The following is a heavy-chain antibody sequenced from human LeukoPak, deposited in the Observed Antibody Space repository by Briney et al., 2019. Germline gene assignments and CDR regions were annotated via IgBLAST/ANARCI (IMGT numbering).Heavy chain of an antibody. D-gene: IGHD3-22*01. Sequence: GSLRLSCAASGFTFSSYSMNWVRQAPGKGLEWVSYISSSSSTIYYADSVKGRFTISRDNAKNSLYLQMNSLRDEDTAVYYCARGGGKVVVITDDLTYWGQGTLVTVSS. CDR1: GFTFSSYS. V-gene: IGHV3-48*02. CDR2: ISSSSSTI. CDR3: ARGGGKVVVITDDLTY. J-gene: IGHJ4*02.